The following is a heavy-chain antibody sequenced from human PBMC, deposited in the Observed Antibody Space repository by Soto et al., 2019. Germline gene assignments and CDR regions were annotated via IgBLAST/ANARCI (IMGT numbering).Heavy chain of an antibody. CDR3: ASRIAAAPDDDAFDI. CDR2: IYFTGKT. D-gene: IGHD6-13*01. Sequence: PXAILSLNCTVSGDCIRDGGYYWAWIRQRPGKGLEWMGYIYFTGKTNYNPSLENRLTMSVDMSRRQLYLRLTSVTAADTAVYYCASRIAAAPDDDAFDICGQGTMVTVSS. V-gene: IGHV4-31*03. CDR1: GDCIRDGGYY. J-gene: IGHJ3*02.